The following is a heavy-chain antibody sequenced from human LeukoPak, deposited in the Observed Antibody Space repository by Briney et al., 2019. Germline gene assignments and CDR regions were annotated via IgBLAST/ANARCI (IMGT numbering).Heavy chain of an antibody. CDR1: GFPFCNLW. V-gene: IGHV3-74*01. CDR3: ATDVTRSVDC. D-gene: IGHD6-25*01. Sequence: GGSLRLSCVVSGFPFCNLWMHWVRHVPGKGLVWVARMDNDGRTTDYADSVKGRFTISRDNARNTLYLQMGSLRADDTALYYCATDVTRSVDCWGQGTLVTVSS. CDR2: MDNDGRTT. J-gene: IGHJ4*02.